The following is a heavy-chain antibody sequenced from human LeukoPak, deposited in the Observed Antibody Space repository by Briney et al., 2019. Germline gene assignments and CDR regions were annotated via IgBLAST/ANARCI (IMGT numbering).Heavy chain of an antibody. V-gene: IGHV4-4*07. J-gene: IGHJ6*02. CDR3: ARDGRRSRGLYWGGYYYYGMDV. Sequence: SETLSLTCTVSGGSISSYYWSWIRQPAGKGLEWIGRIYTSGSTNYNPSLKSRVTMSVDTSKNQFSLKLSSVTAADTAVYYFARDGRRSRGLYWGGYYYYGMDVWGQGTTVTVSS. CDR1: GGSISSYY. D-gene: IGHD6-19*01. CDR2: IYTSGST.